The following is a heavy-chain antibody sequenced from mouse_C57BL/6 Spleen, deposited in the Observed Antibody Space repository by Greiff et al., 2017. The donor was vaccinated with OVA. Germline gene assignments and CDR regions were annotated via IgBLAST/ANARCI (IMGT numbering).Heavy chain of an antibody. J-gene: IGHJ2*01. CDR3: ARWGNTGVFDY. CDR2: IYPGDGDP. Sequence: QVQLQQSGPELVKPGASVKISCKASGYAFSSSWMNWVKQRPGKGLEWIGRIYPGDGDPNYNGKFKGKATLTADKSSSTAYMQLSSQTSEDSAVNCCARWGNTGVFDYWGQGTTLTVSS. CDR1: GYAFSSSW. D-gene: IGHD1-1*01. V-gene: IGHV1-82*01.